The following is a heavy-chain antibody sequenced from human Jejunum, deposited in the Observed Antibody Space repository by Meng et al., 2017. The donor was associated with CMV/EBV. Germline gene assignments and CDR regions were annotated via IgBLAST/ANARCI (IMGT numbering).Heavy chain of an antibody. CDR2: ISFSTNYI. Sequence: GFAFNTRTMNWVRQAPGKGLEWVSFISFSTNYIYYADSVKGRFTISRDNAKNSLYLQMDSLRAEDTAVYYCARDLYYGDPAAFDLWGQGTRVTVSS. CDR3: ARDLYYGDPAAFDL. D-gene: IGHD4-17*01. J-gene: IGHJ3*01. CDR1: GFAFNTRT. V-gene: IGHV3-21*01.